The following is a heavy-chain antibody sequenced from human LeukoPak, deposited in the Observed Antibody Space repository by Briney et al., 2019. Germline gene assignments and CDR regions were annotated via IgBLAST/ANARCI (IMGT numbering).Heavy chain of an antibody. J-gene: IGHJ4*02. CDR3: ARESYCGGDCYSGIDY. Sequence: ASVKVSCKASGYTFTGYYIHWLRQAPGQGLEWMGWINPNSGGTNSAQKFQGRVTMTSDTSISTAYMELSRLTSDDTAVYYCARESYCGGDCYSGIDYWGQGTLVTVSS. CDR1: GYTFTGYY. V-gene: IGHV1-2*02. CDR2: INPNSGGT. D-gene: IGHD2-21*02.